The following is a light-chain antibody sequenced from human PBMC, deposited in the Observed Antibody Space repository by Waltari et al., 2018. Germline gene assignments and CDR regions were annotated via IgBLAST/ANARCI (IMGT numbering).Light chain of an antibody. V-gene: IGKV3-11*01. CDR3: HQRSNWRDT. J-gene: IGKJ3*01. CDR1: QSVSNY. CDR2: DAS. Sequence: EIVLTQSPATLSLSPGERATLPCRASQSVSNYLTWYQQKPGQAPRLLIYDASNRATGIPARFSGSGSGTDFTLTISSLEPEDFAVYYCHQRSNWRDTFGPGTKVDIK.